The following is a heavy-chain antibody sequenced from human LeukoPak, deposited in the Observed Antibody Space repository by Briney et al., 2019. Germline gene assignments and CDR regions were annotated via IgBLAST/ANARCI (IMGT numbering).Heavy chain of an antibody. J-gene: IGHJ4*02. D-gene: IGHD3-10*01. Sequence: GGSLRLSCAASGFTFSSYAMSWVSQAPGKGLEWVSGISGSDGNTYYADSVKGRFTISRDKSKNTLYLQMNSLGAEDTAVYYCAKEGYYGSGSYLAAGFDYWGQGTLVTVSA. V-gene: IGHV3-23*01. CDR3: AKEGYYGSGSYLAAGFDY. CDR2: ISGSDGNT. CDR1: GFTFSSYA.